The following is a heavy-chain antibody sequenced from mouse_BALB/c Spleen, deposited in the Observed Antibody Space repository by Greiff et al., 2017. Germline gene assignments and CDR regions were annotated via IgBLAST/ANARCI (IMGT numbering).Heavy chain of an antibody. CDR2: IYPGDGDT. D-gene: IGHD2-1*01. Sequence: VQLQQSGAELVRPGSSVKISCKASGYAFSSYWMNWVKQRPGQGLEWIGQIYPGDGDTNYNGKFKGKATLTADKSSSTAYMQLSSLTSEDSAVYFSARVDYGNYDAMEYWGQGTSVTVSS. V-gene: IGHV1-80*01. CDR3: ARVDYGNYDAMEY. J-gene: IGHJ4*01. CDR1: GYAFSSYW.